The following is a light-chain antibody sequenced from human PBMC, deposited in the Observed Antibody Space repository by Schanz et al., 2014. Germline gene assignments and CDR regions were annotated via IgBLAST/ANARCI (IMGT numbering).Light chain of an antibody. CDR2: DAS. CDR3: QQYTNYSPT. J-gene: IGKJ1*01. Sequence: DIQMTQSPSTLSASVGDRVTITCRASQSISTLLAWYQQKPGKAPKLLIYDASSLESGVPSRFSGSGSGKEFTLTISSMQPQERDTYYCQQYTNYSPTFGQGTKVEI. CDR1: QSISTL. V-gene: IGKV1-5*01.